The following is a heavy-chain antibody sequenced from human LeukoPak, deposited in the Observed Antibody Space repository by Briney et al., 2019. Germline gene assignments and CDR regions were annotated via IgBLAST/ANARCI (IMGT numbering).Heavy chain of an antibody. CDR3: AKRGVVIRVILVGFHKEAYYSHS. V-gene: IGHV3-23*01. CDR1: GITLSNYG. Sequence: GGSLRLSCAVAGITLSNYGMSWVRQAPGKGLEWVAGISGSGGGTNYADSVKGRFTISRDNPRNTLYLQMNSLRAADTAVYFCAKRGVVIRVILVGFHKEAYYSHSWGQGALVTVSS. J-gene: IGHJ4*02. CDR2: ISGSGGGT. D-gene: IGHD3-22*01.